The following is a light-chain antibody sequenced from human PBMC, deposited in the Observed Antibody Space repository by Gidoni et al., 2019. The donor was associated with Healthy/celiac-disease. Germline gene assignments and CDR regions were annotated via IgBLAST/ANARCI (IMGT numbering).Light chain of an antibody. Sequence: DNQMTQSPSSVSASVGDRVTITCRASQDISIWLAWYQQKPGKAPKLLIHTASSLHSGVPSRFSGSGSGTDFTLTISSLQPEDFATYYCQQANSFPLTFGQGTRLEIE. CDR1: QDISIW. J-gene: IGKJ5*01. V-gene: IGKV1-12*01. CDR3: QQANSFPLT. CDR2: TAS.